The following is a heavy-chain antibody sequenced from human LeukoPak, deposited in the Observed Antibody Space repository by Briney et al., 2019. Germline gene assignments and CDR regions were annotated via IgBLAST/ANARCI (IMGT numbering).Heavy chain of an antibody. CDR3: AKSRGSGSSMARGVNFDC. Sequence: GGSLRLSCAASGFTFSSYDMHWVRQATGKGLEWVSTLSDGGSITYYADSVKGRFTISRDNSKNTLFLQMNSLRAEDTAVYYCAKSRGSGSSMARGVNFDCWGQGTLVTVSS. CDR2: LSDGGSIT. D-gene: IGHD3-10*01. J-gene: IGHJ4*02. CDR1: GFTFSSYD. V-gene: IGHV3-23*01.